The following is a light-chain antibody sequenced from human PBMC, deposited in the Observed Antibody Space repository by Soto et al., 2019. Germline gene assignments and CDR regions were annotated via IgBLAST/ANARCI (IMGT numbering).Light chain of an antibody. CDR3: CSYAGSYTLVV. Sequence: QSALTQPRSVSGSPGQSVTISCTGTSSDGGGYNYVSWYQQHPGKAPKLMIYDVSKRPSGVPDRFSGSKSGNTASLTISGLQAEDEADYYCCSYAGSYTLVVFGGGTMLTGL. V-gene: IGLV2-11*02. CDR1: SSDGGGYNY. J-gene: IGLJ2*01. CDR2: DVS.